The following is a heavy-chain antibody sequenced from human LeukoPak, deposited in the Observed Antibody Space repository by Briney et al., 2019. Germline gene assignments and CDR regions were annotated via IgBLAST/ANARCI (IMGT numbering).Heavy chain of an antibody. CDR3: ARIYDFWSGIDY. Sequence: GASVKVSCKASGYTFTGYYMHGVRQAPGQGLEWMGRINPNSGGTNYAQKFQGRVTTTRDTSISTAYMELSRLRSDDTAVYYCARIYDFWSGIDYWGQGTVVTVSS. V-gene: IGHV1-2*06. CDR1: GYTFTGYY. D-gene: IGHD3-3*01. CDR2: INPNSGGT. J-gene: IGHJ4*02.